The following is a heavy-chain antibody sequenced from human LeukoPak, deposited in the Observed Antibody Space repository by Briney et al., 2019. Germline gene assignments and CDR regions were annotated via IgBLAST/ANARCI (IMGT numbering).Heavy chain of an antibody. D-gene: IGHD2-15*01. CDR3: ARMDIVAVVAATTGFDY. CDR1: GFTVSSNY. Sequence: PGGSLRLSCAASGFTVSSNYMSWVRQAPGKGLEWVSVIYSGGSTYYADSVKGRFTISRDNSKNTLYLQMNSLRAEDTAVYYCARMDIVAVVAATTGFDYWGQGTLVTVSS. J-gene: IGHJ4*02. CDR2: IYSGGST. V-gene: IGHV3-53*01.